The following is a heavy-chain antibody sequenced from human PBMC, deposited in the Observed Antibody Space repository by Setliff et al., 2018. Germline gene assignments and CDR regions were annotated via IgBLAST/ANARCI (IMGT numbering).Heavy chain of an antibody. V-gene: IGHV3-23*01. Sequence: GGSLRLSCAASGFTFNNYAMIWVRQAPGKGLEWVSSISGNDETKYADSVKGRFTISRDNAKNSLYLQMNSLRAEDTAVYYCASGHRYGYLFEYWGQGTLVTVSS. D-gene: IGHD5-18*01. J-gene: IGHJ4*02. CDR3: ASGHRYGYLFEY. CDR1: GFTFNNYA. CDR2: ISGNDET.